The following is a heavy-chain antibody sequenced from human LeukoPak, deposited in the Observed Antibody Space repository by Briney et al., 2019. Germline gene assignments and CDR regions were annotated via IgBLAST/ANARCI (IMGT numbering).Heavy chain of an antibody. CDR1: GGSISSGGYY. CDR2: IYYTGSA. V-gene: IGHV4-31*03. D-gene: IGHD5-24*01. CDR3: ARHVTISGPYDASDI. J-gene: IGHJ3*02. Sequence: SETLSLTCTVSGGSISSGGYYWSWVRQHPGKGLEWIAYIYYTGSAYYNPSLESRLTISVDTSKNQFSLKLRSVTAADTAVYYCARHVTISGPYDASDIWGQGTMVTVSP.